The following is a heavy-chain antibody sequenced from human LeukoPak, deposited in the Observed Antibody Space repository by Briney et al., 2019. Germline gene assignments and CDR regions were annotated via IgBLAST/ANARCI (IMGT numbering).Heavy chain of an antibody. CDR2: INPNSGGT. D-gene: IGHD2-2*02. Sequence: ASVKVSCKASGYTFTSYGISWVRQAPGQGLEWMGWINPNSGGTNYAQKFQGRVTMTRDTSISTAYMELSRLRSDDTAVYYCARARDRTCSSTSCYTGPPWFDPWGQGTLVTVSS. CDR1: GYTFTSYG. V-gene: IGHV1-2*02. J-gene: IGHJ5*02. CDR3: ARARDRTCSSTSCYTGPPWFDP.